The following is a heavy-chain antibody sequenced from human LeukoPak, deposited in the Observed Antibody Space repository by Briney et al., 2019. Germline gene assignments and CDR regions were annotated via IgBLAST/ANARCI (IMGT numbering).Heavy chain of an antibody. Sequence: GGSLRLSCAASGFTFSSYWMSWVRQAPGKGLEWVANIKQDGSEKYYVDSVKGRFTISRDNAKNSLYLQMNSLRAEDTAVYYCARVGFDSGYYYASDYWGQGTLVTVSS. CDR1: GFTFSSYW. D-gene: IGHD3-22*01. V-gene: IGHV3-7*01. J-gene: IGHJ4*02. CDR2: IKQDGSEK. CDR3: ARVGFDSGYYYASDY.